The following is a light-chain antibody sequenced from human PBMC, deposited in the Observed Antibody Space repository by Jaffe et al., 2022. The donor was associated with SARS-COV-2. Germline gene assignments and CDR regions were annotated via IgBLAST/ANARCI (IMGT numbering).Light chain of an antibody. J-gene: IGKJ5*01. CDR1: QGISSN. CDR2: GAS. Sequence: DIQLTQSPSLLSASTGDRVTITCRASQGISSNLAWYQQKPGKAPKVLIYGASTLQSGVPSRFSGSGSGTEFTLTISSLQPEDFAAYFCQQLNDYPITFGRGTRLEIK. V-gene: IGKV1-9*01. CDR3: QQLNDYPIT.